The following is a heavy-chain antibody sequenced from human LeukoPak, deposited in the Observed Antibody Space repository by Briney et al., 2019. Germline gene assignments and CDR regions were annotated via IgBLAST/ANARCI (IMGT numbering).Heavy chain of an antibody. J-gene: IGHJ3*02. D-gene: IGHD3-9*01. V-gene: IGHV1-69*05. CDR3: ARSLTGWDAFDI. Sequence: ASVKVSCKASVGTFSSYAISWVRQAPGQGLEWMGRIIPIFGTANYAQKFQGRVTITTDESTSTAYMELSSLRSEDTAVYYCARSLTGWDAFDIWGQGTMVTVSS. CDR1: VGTFSSYA. CDR2: IIPIFGTA.